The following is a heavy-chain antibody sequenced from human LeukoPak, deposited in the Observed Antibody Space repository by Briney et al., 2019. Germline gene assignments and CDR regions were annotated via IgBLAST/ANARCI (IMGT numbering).Heavy chain of an antibody. V-gene: IGHV3-23*01. D-gene: IGHD1-26*01. Sequence: GALRLSCAASGFTFSSYGMSWVRQAPGKGLEWVSVISGSGGSTYYADSVKDRFTISRDNSKNTLYLQMNSLRAEDTAVYYCSRMWELLYFDYWGQGTLVTVSS. J-gene: IGHJ4*02. CDR3: SRMWELLYFDY. CDR2: ISGSGGST. CDR1: GFTFSSYG.